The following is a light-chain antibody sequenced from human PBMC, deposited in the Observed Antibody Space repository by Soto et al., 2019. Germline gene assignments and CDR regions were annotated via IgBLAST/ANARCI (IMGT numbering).Light chain of an antibody. CDR3: QEYNYRHPIT. CDR1: QSINRY. Sequence: EIVLTHCPAIMTQSPGERAALSGSLSQSINRYLAWYQQKPGQAPRLLIYYASNRAAGIPARFSGSGSGTDFTLTISSLEPEDFAVYYCQEYNYRHPITFGGGTKVDTK. J-gene: IGKJ4*01. V-gene: IGKV3-11*01. CDR2: YAS.